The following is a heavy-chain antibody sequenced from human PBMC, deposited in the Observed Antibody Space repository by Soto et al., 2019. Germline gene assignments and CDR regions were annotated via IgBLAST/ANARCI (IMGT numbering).Heavy chain of an antibody. J-gene: IGHJ5*02. V-gene: IGHV4-39*01. Sequence: QLQLQESGPGLVKPSETLSLTCTVSGGSISSSSYYWGWIRQPPGKGLEWIGSIYYSGSTYYNPSRKSRGTISVDTSKNQFSLKLSSGTAADTAVYYCARRGGYYDFWSGYLWFDPWGQGTLVTVSS. CDR1: GGSISSSSYY. CDR2: IYYSGST. CDR3: ARRGGYYDFWSGYLWFDP. D-gene: IGHD3-3*01.